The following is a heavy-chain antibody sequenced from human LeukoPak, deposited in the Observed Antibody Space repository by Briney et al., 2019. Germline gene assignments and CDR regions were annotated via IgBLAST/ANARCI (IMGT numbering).Heavy chain of an antibody. CDR1: GFTFSSYG. Sequence: GGTLRLSCAASGFTFSSYGMSWVRQAPGEGLEWVSAISDSGGSTYYTDSVKGRFTISRDNSKNTLYLQMNSLRAEDTAVYYCAHGVMYQLDYWGQGTLVTVSS. J-gene: IGHJ4*02. V-gene: IGHV3-23*01. D-gene: IGHD2-2*01. CDR3: AHGVMYQLDY. CDR2: ISDSGGST.